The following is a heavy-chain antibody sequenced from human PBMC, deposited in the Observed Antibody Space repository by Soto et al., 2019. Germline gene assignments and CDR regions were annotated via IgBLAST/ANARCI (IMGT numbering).Heavy chain of an antibody. CDR3: AKSLWFGEFSEIYYYYMDV. CDR1: G. CDR2: ISYDGSNK. J-gene: IGHJ6*03. D-gene: IGHD3-10*01. Sequence: GMRWVRQDPGKGLEWVAVISYDGSNKYYADSVKGRFTISRDNSKNTLYLQMNSLRAEDTAVYYCAKSLWFGEFSEIYYYYMDVWGKGTTVTVSS. V-gene: IGHV3-30*18.